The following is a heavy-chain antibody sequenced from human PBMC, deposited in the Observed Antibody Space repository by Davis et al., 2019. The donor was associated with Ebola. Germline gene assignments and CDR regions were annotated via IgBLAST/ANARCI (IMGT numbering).Heavy chain of an antibody. CDR3: ASSCSGGSCYDIYYFDY. D-gene: IGHD2-15*01. V-gene: IGHV3-33*03. Sequence: PGGSLRLSCAASGFSFNNYGMHWVRQAPGKGLEWVAVIWYDGSNKYYGDSVMGRFTISRDNPKNTLDLQMNSLRAEDTAVYYCASSCSGGSCYDIYYFDYWGQGTLVTVSS. J-gene: IGHJ4*02. CDR2: IWYDGSNK. CDR1: GFSFNNYG.